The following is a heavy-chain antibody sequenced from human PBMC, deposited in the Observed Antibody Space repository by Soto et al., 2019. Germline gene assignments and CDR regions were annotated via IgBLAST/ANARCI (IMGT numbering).Heavy chain of an antibody. CDR2: INHSGST. V-gene: IGHV4-34*01. CDR1: GGSFSGYY. J-gene: IGHJ5*02. Sequence: SETLSLTCAVYGGSFSGYYWSWIRQPPGKGLEWIGEINHSGSTNYNPSLKSRVTISVDTSKNQFSLKLSSVTAADTAVYYCARGRLLEDSSGTPYRLDNWFEPWGQGTLVTVSS. CDR3: ARGRLLEDSSGTPYRLDNWFEP. D-gene: IGHD3-22*01.